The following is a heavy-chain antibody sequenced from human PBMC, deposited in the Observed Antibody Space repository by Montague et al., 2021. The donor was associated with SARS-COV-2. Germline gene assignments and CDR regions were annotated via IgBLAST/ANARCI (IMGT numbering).Heavy chain of an antibody. CDR1: GFSLRSDDEG. CDR2: IYWNGDK. J-gene: IGHJ4*02. D-gene: IGHD3-10*01. Sequence: PALVKPTQTLTLTCTFSGFSLRSDDEGVAWIRQSPGQALEWLAVIYWNGDKRYSPSLQRRLTITKDTSENQVVLTMTNMDPVDTATYYCAHRGMIRGLIFDYWGQETLVTVSS. CDR3: AHRGMIRGLIFDY. V-gene: IGHV2-5*01.